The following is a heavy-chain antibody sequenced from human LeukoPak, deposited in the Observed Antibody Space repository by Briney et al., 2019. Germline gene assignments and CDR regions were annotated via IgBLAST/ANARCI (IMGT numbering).Heavy chain of an antibody. Sequence: GGSLRLSCAASGFTFSDYYMSWIRQAPGKGLEWVSYISSSSSYTNYADSVRGRFTISRDNAQNSLFLQMNSLRAEDTALYYCTRDADPIELKDYWGQGPLVTVSS. CDR1: GFTFSDYY. J-gene: IGHJ4*02. CDR3: TRDADPIELKDY. CDR2: ISSSSSYT. V-gene: IGHV3-11*06. D-gene: IGHD3-10*01.